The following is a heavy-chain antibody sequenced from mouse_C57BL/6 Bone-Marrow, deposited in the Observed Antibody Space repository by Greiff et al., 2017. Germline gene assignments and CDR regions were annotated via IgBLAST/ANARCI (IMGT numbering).Heavy chain of an antibody. J-gene: IGHJ2*01. CDR1: GFTFSSYA. CDR3: TREGGGYYVRYFDY. V-gene: IGHV5-9-1*02. CDR2: ISSGGDYI. Sequence: EAQLVESGEGLVKPGGSLKLSCAASGFTFSSYAMSWVRQTPEKRLEWVAYISSGGDYIYYADTVKGRFTISRDNARNTLYLQMSSLKSEDTAMYYCTREGGGYYVRYFDYWGQGTTLTVSS. D-gene: IGHD2-3*01.